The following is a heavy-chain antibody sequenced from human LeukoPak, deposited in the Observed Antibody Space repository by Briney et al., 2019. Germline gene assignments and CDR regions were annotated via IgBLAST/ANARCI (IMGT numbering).Heavy chain of an antibody. D-gene: IGHD2-2*01. V-gene: IGHV4-4*02. CDR1: GGSISSSNW. Sequence: SGTLSLTCAVSGGSISSSNWWSWVRQPPGKGLEWIGEIYHSGSTNYNPSLKSRVTISVDKSKNQFSLKLSSVTAADTAVYYCARARSYCSSPSCYGGAFDNWGQGTLVTVSS. CDR2: IYHSGST. J-gene: IGHJ4*02. CDR3: ARARSYCSSPSCYGGAFDN.